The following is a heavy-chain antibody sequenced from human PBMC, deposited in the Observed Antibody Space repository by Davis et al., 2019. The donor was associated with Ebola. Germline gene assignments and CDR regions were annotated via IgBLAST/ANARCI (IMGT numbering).Heavy chain of an antibody. CDR3: ATQIGYCSSTSCYMEYYFDY. V-gene: IGHV3-15*01. CDR1: GFTFSNAW. CDR2: IKSKTDGGTT. D-gene: IGHD2-2*02. Sequence: GESLKISCAASGFTFSNAWMSWVRQAPGKGLEWVGRIKSKTDGGTTDYAAPVKGRFTISRDDSKNTLYLQMNSLKTEDTAVYYCATQIGYCSSTSCYMEYYFDYWGQGTLVTVSP. J-gene: IGHJ4*02.